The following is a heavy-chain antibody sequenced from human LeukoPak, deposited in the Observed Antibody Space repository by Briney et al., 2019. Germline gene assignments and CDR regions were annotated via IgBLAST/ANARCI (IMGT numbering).Heavy chain of an antibody. CDR3: ARNSNRYYYYYMDV. D-gene: IGHD4-11*01. J-gene: IGHJ6*03. V-gene: IGHV3-30*02. CDR1: RFTFSNHD. Sequence: GGSLRLSCAASRFTFSNHDMHWVRQAPGKGLEWVAFIRYDGSNEYYTDSVKGRFTISRDNSKNTLYLQMNSLRAEDTAVYYCARNSNRYYYYYMDVWGKGTTVTISS. CDR2: IRYDGSNE.